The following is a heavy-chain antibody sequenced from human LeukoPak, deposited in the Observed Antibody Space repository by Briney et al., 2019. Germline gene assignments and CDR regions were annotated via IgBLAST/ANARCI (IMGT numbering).Heavy chain of an antibody. Sequence: SETLSHTCTVSGGSLRSHYWSWVRQPPGKGLEWVGSIYYSGSTYCTPSFKSRVTISVDTSKSQFTLKRSSATAADTAVYYCARLPWFGESEEGYWGQGTLVTVSS. CDR2: IYYSGST. V-gene: IGHV4-59*08. D-gene: IGHD3-10*01. J-gene: IGHJ4*02. CDR3: ARLPWFGESEEGY. CDR1: GGSLRSHY.